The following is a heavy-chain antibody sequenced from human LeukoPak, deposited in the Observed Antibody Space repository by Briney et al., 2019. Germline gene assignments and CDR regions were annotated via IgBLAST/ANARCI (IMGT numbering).Heavy chain of an antibody. Sequence: GGSLRLSCTGSGFTFCAHSMAWVRQAPGKGPEWVGFIRGKAYGGATGYTASVKGRFTISRDDSKSIVYLQMNSLRTEDTAVYYCICLTDPFDYWGQGSLVTVSS. CDR1: GFTFCAHS. J-gene: IGHJ4*02. V-gene: IGHV3-49*04. CDR3: ICLTDPFDY. CDR2: IRGKAYGGAT.